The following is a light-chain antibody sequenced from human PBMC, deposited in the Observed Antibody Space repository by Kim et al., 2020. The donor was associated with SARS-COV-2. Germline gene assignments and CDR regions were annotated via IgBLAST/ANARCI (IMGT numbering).Light chain of an antibody. CDR2: DVT. J-gene: IGLJ2*01. V-gene: IGLV2-14*04. Sequence: GQSITITCPGTSSDVSGSNSVSWYQPHPGKAPKLMIYDVTKRPSGVSNRFSGSKSGNTASLTISGLQAEDEADYYCSSYTSSSTLVFGGGTQLTVL. CDR3: SSYTSSSTLV. CDR1: SSDVSGSNS.